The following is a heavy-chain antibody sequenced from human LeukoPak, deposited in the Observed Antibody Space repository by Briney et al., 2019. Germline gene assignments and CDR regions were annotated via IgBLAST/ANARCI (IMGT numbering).Heavy chain of an antibody. CDR3: ARDNSGWYGGVHSFDP. CDR1: GFTFSSYS. V-gene: IGHV3-21*01. CDR2: ISSSSSYI. J-gene: IGHJ5*02. Sequence: PGGSLRLSCAASGFTFSSYSMNWVRQAPGKGLEWVSSISSSSSYIYYADSVKGRFTISRDNAKNSLYLQMNSLRAEDTAVYYCARDNSGWYGGVHSFDPWGQGTLVTVSS. D-gene: IGHD6-19*01.